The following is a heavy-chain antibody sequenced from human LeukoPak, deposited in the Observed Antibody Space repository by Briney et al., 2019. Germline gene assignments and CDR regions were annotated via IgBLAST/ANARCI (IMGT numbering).Heavy chain of an antibody. V-gene: IGHV4-59*01. CDR2: IYYSGST. D-gene: IGHD3-22*01. Sequence: PSETLSLTCTVSGGSISSYYWSWIRQPPGKGLDWIGYIYYSGSTNYNPSLKSRVTISVDTSKNQFSLKLSSVTAADTAVYYCARGLVVTTYYFDYWGQGTLVTVSS. J-gene: IGHJ4*02. CDR1: GGSISSYY. CDR3: ARGLVVTTYYFDY.